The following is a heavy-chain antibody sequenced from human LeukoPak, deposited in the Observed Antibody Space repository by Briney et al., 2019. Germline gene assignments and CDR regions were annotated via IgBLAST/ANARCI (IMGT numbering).Heavy chain of an antibody. J-gene: IGHJ4*02. V-gene: IGHV4-28*01. CDR1: GYSISSTNW. D-gene: IGHD1-26*01. Sequence: PSDTLSLTCAVSGYSISSTNWWGWIRQPPGKGLEWIGYIYYSGSTYYNPSLKSRVTMSVDTSKNQFSPKLSSVTAVDTAVYYCAKYSGSYYVDYWGQGTLVTVSS. CDR2: IYYSGST. CDR3: AKYSGSYYVDY.